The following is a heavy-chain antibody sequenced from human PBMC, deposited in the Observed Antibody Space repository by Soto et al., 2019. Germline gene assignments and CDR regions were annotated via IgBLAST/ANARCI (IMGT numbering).Heavy chain of an antibody. CDR1: GFSLSNARMG. CDR2: IFSNDEK. J-gene: IGHJ6*03. Sequence: QVTLKESGPVLLKPTETLTLTCTVSGFSLSNARMGVRWIRQPPGKALEWLAHIFSNDEKSYSTSLKSRLTISNDTSKSQVVLNMTNMDPVDTATYYCARITAAAGTHTYYYYMDVWGKGTTVTVSS. CDR3: ARITAAAGTHTYYYYMDV. V-gene: IGHV2-26*01. D-gene: IGHD6-13*01.